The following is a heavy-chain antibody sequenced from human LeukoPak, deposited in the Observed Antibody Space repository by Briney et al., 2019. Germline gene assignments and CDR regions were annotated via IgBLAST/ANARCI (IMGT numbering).Heavy chain of an antibody. CDR2: ISSGGGAK. CDR1: GLTYQSYV. D-gene: IGHD1-26*01. V-gene: IGHV3-48*03. J-gene: IGHJ4*02. Sequence: GGSLRLSCAASGLTYQSYVMNWARQAPGRALEWVSYISSGGGAKYYADSVKGRFTISRDDANDSLYLQMNSLTTEDTAVYDCARDPVGASTWGYFDYWSQGTLVTVSS. CDR3: ARDPVGASTWGYFDY.